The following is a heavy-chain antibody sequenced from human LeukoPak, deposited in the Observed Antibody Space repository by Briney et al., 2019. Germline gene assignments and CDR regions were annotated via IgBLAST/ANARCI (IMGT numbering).Heavy chain of an antibody. V-gene: IGHV4-39*01. CDR2: IYYSGST. Sequence: PSETLSLTCTVSGVSISSSSYYWGWIRQPPGKGLEWIGSIYYSGSTYYNPSLKSRVTISVDTSKNQFSLKLSSVTAADTAVYYCARHSHYYYYMDVWGKGTTVTVCS. J-gene: IGHJ6*03. CDR3: ARHSHYYYYMDV. CDR1: GVSISSSSYY.